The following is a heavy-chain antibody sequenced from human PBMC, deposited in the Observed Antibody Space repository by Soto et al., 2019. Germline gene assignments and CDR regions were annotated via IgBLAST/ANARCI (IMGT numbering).Heavy chain of an antibody. V-gene: IGHV4-39*01. Sequence: QVQLQESGPGLVRPSETLSLTCIVSGDSISGSYYYWGWIRQPPGKGLEWIASIYYSGSTYYNPSLKSRVAISVDTSMNEFSLELTSVTAADMSVYYCARHDETPTQRGWRWFDPWGRGTLVTVSS. CDR1: GDSISGSYYY. D-gene: IGHD2-15*01. CDR2: IYYSGST. CDR3: ARHDETPTQRGWRWFDP. J-gene: IGHJ5*02.